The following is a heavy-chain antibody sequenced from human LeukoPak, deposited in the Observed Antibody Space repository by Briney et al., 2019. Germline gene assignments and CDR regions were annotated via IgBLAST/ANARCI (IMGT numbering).Heavy chain of an antibody. D-gene: IGHD4-17*01. CDR2: IFYSGST. J-gene: IGHJ4*02. CDR1: GGSISSSSYF. CDR3: ASLDTTVTFFDY. V-gene: IGHV4-39*07. Sequence: SETLSLTCTVSGGSISSSSYFWGWIRQPPGKGLEWIGSIFYSGSTNYNPSLKSRVTISVDTSKNQFSLKLNSVTAADTAVYYCASLDTTVTFFDYWGQGTLVTVSS.